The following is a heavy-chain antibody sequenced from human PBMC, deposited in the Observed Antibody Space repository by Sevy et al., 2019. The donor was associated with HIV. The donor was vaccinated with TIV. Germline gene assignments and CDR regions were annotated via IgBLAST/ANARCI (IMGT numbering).Heavy chain of an antibody. CDR2: IYPGDSDT. CDR3: TLSSYDILTGYYYSGFG. J-gene: IGHJ4*02. Sequence: GESRKISCKGSGYSFTSYWIGWVRQMPGKGLEWMGIIYPGDSDTRYSPSFQGQVTISADKSISTAYLQWSSLKASDTAMYYCTLSSYDILTGYYYSGFGWGQGTLVTVSS. V-gene: IGHV5-51*01. D-gene: IGHD3-9*01. CDR1: GYSFTSYW.